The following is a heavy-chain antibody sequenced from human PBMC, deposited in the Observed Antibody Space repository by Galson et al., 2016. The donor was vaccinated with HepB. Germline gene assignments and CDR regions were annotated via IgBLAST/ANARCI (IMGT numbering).Heavy chain of an antibody. V-gene: IGHV3-64*01. CDR2: VSNNGGST. D-gene: IGHD1-26*01. J-gene: IGHJ3*01. CDR1: GFTFSNYA. Sequence: SLRLSCAVSGFTFSNYAMHWVRQAPGKGLEYVSTVSNNGGSTYYAKSVKGRFSISRDNSNNTLHLQMSSLRIEDTAIYYCARGEVVGSATGPFDFWGQGTMVTVSS. CDR3: ARGEVVGSATGPFDF.